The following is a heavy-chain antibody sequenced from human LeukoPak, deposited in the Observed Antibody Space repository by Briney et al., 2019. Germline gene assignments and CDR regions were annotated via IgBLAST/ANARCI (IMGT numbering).Heavy chain of an antibody. CDR2: IYHSGST. J-gene: IGHJ4*02. CDR1: GGSISSSSYY. Sequence: SETLSLTCTVSGGSISSSSYYWGWIRQPPGKGLEWIGSIYHSGSTNYNPSLKSRVTISVDKSKNQFYLNLSSVTAADTAVYYCARETSGWYSLDYWGQGTLVTVSS. V-gene: IGHV4-39*07. CDR3: ARETSGWYSLDY. D-gene: IGHD6-19*01.